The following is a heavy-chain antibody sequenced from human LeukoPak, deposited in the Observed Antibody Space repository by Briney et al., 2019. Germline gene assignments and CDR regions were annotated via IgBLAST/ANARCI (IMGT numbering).Heavy chain of an antibody. J-gene: IGHJ4*02. Sequence: GSLRLSCLASGFTFPTYGMHWVRQAPGKGLDWVALIYFDGSKKYYADSVKGRFTISRDNSNNTLYLEMNRLRVEDTAIYYCAKTTIAAVGAHFDHWGQGDLVTVSS. CDR1: GFTFPTYG. CDR2: IYFDGSKK. D-gene: IGHD6-13*01. V-gene: IGHV3-33*03. CDR3: AKTTIAAVGAHFDH.